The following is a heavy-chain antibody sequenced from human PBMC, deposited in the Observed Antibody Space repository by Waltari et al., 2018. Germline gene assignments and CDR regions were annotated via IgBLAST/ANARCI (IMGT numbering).Heavy chain of an antibody. V-gene: IGHV4-38-2*02. J-gene: IGHJ4*02. CDR3: VRDWRAGYFGPVRDTSFDH. D-gene: IGHD3-22*01. Sequence: QFQLQESGPGLVKPSETLSLTCRVSGYSISSDYYWCWMRQPPGKGLEWIGSIFHSGDTYYNPSLKSRVTISVDTSKNQLSLKLHSVTAADTAVYYCVRDWRAGYFGPVRDTSFDHWGQGTLVTVSS. CDR1: GYSISSDYY. CDR2: IFHSGDT.